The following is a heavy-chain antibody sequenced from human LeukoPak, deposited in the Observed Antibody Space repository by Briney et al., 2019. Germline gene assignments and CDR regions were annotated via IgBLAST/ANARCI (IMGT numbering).Heavy chain of an antibody. CDR1: GYTFTSYD. CDR3: ARRNTGVVAGLDC. Sequence: ASVKVSCKASGYTFTSYDIHWVRQATGPGLEGMGWMNPNSGNTGYAQKFQGRVTMTRNTFISTAYMELSSLRSEDTAVYYCARRNTGVVAGLDCWGQGTLVTVSS. J-gene: IGHJ4*02. D-gene: IGHD5-18*01. V-gene: IGHV1-8*01. CDR2: MNPNSGNT.